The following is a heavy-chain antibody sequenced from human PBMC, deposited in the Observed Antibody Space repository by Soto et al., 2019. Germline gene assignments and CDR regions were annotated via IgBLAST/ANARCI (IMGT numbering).Heavy chain of an antibody. CDR3: ARAGYDFWSGNHPGVYGMDV. D-gene: IGHD3-3*01. J-gene: IGHJ6*02. CDR1: GGSISSGGYY. Sequence: SETPSLTCTVSGGSISSGGYYWSWIRQHPGKGLEWIGYIYYSGSTYYNPSLKSRVTISVDTSKNQFSLKLSSVTAADTAVYYCARAGYDFWSGNHPGVYGMDVWGQGTTVTV. CDR2: IYYSGST. V-gene: IGHV4-31*03.